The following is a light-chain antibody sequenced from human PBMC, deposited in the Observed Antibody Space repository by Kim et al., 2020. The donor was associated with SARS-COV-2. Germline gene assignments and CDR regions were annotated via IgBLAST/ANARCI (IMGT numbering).Light chain of an antibody. Sequence: TLSVTRGESATLSCRASQRVSSNLAWYQQKPGQAPRLLIYGASTRATGIPARFSGSGSGTEFTLTISSLQSEDFAVYYCQHSEGYSFGQGTKLEI. J-gene: IGKJ2*03. CDR1: QRVSSN. V-gene: IGKV3-15*01. CDR2: GAS. CDR3: QHSEGYS.